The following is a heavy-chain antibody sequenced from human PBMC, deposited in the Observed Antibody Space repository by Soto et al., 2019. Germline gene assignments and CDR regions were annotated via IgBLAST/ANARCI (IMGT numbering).Heavy chain of an antibody. V-gene: IGHV2-70*04. Sequence: SGPTLVNPIQTLTLTCTFSGFSLSTSGMRVSWIRRPPGKALEWLARIDWDDDKFYSTSLKTRLTISKDTSKNQVVLTMTNMDPVDTATYYCARISGITGTIDYWGQGTLVTVSS. CDR3: ARISGITGTIDY. J-gene: IGHJ4*02. CDR1: GFSLSTSGMR. CDR2: IDWDDDK. D-gene: IGHD1-20*01.